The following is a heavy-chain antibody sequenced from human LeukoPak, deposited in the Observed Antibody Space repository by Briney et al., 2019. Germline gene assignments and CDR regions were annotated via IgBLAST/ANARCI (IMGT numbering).Heavy chain of an antibody. J-gene: IGHJ4*02. V-gene: IGHV1-24*01. Sequence: ASVKVSCKVSGYTLTELLMHWVRQAPGKGLEWMGGFDPEDGETIYAQNFQGRLTMTEDTSTDTAYMELSSLTSEDTAVYYCAKKVISLDYWGQGTLVTVSS. CDR2: FDPEDGET. CDR3: AKKVISLDY. CDR1: GYTLTELL. D-gene: IGHD2-21*01.